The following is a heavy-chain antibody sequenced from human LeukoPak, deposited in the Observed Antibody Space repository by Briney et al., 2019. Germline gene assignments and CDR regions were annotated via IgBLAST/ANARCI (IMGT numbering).Heavy chain of an antibody. D-gene: IGHD3-16*01. V-gene: IGHV3-23*01. CDR2: VSGSGGST. CDR1: GFTFSSNA. J-gene: IGHJ3*02. Sequence: PGGSLTLSCAASGFTFSSNAKSWVRQGPGQGLEWVSGVSGSGGSTYYADSVNGRFTISRDNSKNTLYLQMNTLRAEDTAVYYCAKDREYSYVYDAFDIWGQGTLVTVSS. CDR3: AKDREYSYVYDAFDI.